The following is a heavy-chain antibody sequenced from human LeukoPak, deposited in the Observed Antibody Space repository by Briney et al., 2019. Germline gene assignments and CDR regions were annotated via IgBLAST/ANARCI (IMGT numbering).Heavy chain of an antibody. D-gene: IGHD3-10*01. CDR3: ARQRFGDLYAEYFQH. J-gene: IGHJ1*01. CDR2: IYYSEST. V-gene: IGHV4-39*01. CDR1: GDSISSRRYY. Sequence: PSETLSLTCTVSGDSISSRRYYWGWIRQPPGKGLEWIGSIYYSESTYYNPSLKSRVTISVDTSKNQFSLRLTSVTAADTAVYYCARQRFGDLYAEYFQHWGQGTLVTVSS.